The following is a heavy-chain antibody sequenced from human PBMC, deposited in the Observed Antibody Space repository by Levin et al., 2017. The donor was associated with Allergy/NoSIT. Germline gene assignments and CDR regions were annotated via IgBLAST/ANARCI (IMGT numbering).Heavy chain of an antibody. CDR2: ISGSGGST. J-gene: IGHJ4*02. CDR1: GFTFSSYA. Sequence: GGSLRLSCAASGFTFSSYAMSWVRQAPGKGLEWVSAISGSGGSTYYADSVKGRFTISRDNSKNTLYLQMNSLRAEDTAVYYCAKGRLLWFRELLGYWGQGTLVTVSS. V-gene: IGHV3-23*01. CDR3: AKGRLLWFRELLGY. D-gene: IGHD3-10*01.